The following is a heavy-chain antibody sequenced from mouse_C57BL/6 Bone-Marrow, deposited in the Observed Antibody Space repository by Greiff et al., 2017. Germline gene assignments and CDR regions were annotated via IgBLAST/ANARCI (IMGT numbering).Heavy chain of an antibody. Sequence: QVQLKESGAELARPGASVKLSCKASGYTFTSYGISWVKQRTGQGLEWIGEIYPRSGNTYYNEKFKGKATLTADKSSSTEYMEIRSLTSEDSAVYVCERGENWDDWCAYWGKGTLVTVSA. CDR2: IYPRSGNT. CDR3: ERGENWDDWCAY. D-gene: IGHD4-1*01. J-gene: IGHJ3*01. CDR1: GYTFTSYG. V-gene: IGHV1-81*01.